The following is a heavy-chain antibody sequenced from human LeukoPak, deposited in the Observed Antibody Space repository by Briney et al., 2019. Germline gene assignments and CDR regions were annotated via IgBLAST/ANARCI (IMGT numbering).Heavy chain of an antibody. CDR2: INHSGST. J-gene: IGHJ3*02. CDR1: GGSFSGYY. CDR3: ASLGAVALEQQLVRAFDI. Sequence: ASETLSLTCAVYGGSFSGYYWSWIRQPPGKGLEWIGEINHSGSTNYNPSLKSRVTISVDTSKNQFSLKLSSVTAADTAVYYRASLGAVALEQQLVRAFDIWGQGTMVTVSS. D-gene: IGHD6-13*01. V-gene: IGHV4-34*01.